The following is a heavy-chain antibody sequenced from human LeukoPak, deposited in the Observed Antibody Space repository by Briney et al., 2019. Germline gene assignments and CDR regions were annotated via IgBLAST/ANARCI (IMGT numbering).Heavy chain of an antibody. CDR3: ARTRDFWSGYFDY. D-gene: IGHD3-3*01. CDR2: IYHSGST. CDR1: GDSIRSGTNN. Sequence: PSQTLSLTCAVSGDSIRSGTNNWSWIRQPPGTGLEWIGYIYHSGSTYYNPSPQSRVTISVDTFKSQFSLKLSSVTAADTAVYYCARTRDFWSGYFDYWGQGILVTVSS. J-gene: IGHJ4*02. V-gene: IGHV4-30-2*01.